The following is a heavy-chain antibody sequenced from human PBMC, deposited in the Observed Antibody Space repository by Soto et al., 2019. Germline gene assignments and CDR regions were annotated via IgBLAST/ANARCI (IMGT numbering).Heavy chain of an antibody. J-gene: IGHJ3*02. CDR2: IKSKTDGGTT. Sequence: GGSLRLSCAATGFTFINGWMNWVRQAPGKGLEWVGRIKSKTDGGTTDYAAPVKGRFTISRDDSKNTLYLQMNSLKTEDTAVYYCTTEGGGGRGYDSSGYYFDAFDIWGQGT. CDR1: GFTFINGW. V-gene: IGHV3-15*07. D-gene: IGHD3-22*01. CDR3: TTEGGGGRGYDSSGYYFDAFDI.